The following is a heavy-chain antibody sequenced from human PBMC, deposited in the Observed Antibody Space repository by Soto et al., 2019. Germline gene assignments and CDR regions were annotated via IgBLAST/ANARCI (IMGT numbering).Heavy chain of an antibody. J-gene: IGHJ4*02. Sequence: GSLRLSCAASGFTFSSYGMHWVRQAPGKGLEWVAVISYDGSNKYYADSVKGRFTISRDNSKNTLYLQMNSLRAEDTAVYYCAKERLRNYYDSSGMDYWGQGTLVTVSS. V-gene: IGHV3-30*18. CDR2: ISYDGSNK. D-gene: IGHD3-22*01. CDR1: GFTFSSYG. CDR3: AKERLRNYYDSSGMDY.